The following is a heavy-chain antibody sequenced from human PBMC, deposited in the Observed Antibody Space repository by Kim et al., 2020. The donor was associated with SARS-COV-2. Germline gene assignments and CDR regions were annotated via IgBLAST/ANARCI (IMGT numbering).Heavy chain of an antibody. CDR2: IKQDGSEK. CDR1: GFTFSSYW. D-gene: IGHD1-26*01. J-gene: IGHJ6*02. V-gene: IGHV3-7*01. Sequence: GGSLRLSCAASGFTFSSYWMSWVRQAPGKGLEWVANIKQDGSEKYYVDSVKGRFTISRDNAKNSLYLQMNSLRAEDTAVYYCARVGNPALYYYYYYGMDVWGQGTTVTVSS. CDR3: ARVGNPALYYYYYYGMDV.